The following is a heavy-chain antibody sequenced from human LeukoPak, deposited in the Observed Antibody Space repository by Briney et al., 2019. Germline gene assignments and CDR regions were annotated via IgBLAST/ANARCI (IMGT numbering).Heavy chain of an antibody. CDR3: AREGGDGYNLSY. J-gene: IGHJ4*02. V-gene: IGHV3-30*09. Sequence: PGGSLRLSCAASGFTFSTFAMHWVRQAPGKGLEWVAVISYDGSNKYYADSVKGRFAISRGNSKKTLYMQMNSLRAEDTAVYYCAREGGDGYNLSYWGQGTLVAVSS. CDR1: GFTFSTFA. CDR2: ISYDGSNK. D-gene: IGHD5-24*01.